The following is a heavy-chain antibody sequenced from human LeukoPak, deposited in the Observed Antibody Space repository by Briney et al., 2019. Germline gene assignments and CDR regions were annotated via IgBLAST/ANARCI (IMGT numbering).Heavy chain of an antibody. CDR1: GFTFSSYL. Sequence: QTGGSLRLSCAASGFTFSSYLMTWVRQAPGKGLEWVATINQDGSDKYYVDSVKGRFTISRDNAKNSVYLQMNSLRGEDTALYYCARWVRQQLVFLDYWGQGTLVTVSS. CDR3: ARWVRQQLVFLDY. D-gene: IGHD6-13*01. CDR2: INQDGSDK. V-gene: IGHV3-7*02. J-gene: IGHJ4*02.